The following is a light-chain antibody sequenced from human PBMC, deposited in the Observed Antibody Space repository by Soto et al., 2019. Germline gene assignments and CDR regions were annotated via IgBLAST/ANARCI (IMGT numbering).Light chain of an antibody. CDR3: EQYGSSPRT. CDR1: QSVTSSY. V-gene: IGKV3-20*01. CDR2: GAS. Sequence: EMVLTQSPGTLSLSPGERATLSCRASQSVTSSYLAWYQHKPGQAPRLLIYGASTKATGTPDRFSGSGSGTDFTLTISRLEPEDFAVYYCEQYGSSPRTFGQGTKVDIK. J-gene: IGKJ1*01.